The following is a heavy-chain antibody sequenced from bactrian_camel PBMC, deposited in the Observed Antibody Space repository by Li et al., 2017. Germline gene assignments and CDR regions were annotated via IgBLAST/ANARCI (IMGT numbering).Heavy chain of an antibody. Sequence: HVQLVESGGGSVQAGGSLRLSCTASAYTYKTYCMGWFRQAPGKEREGVAAIDSGDFTRYADSVKGRFTISKDNAKNTLYLQMDSLQTEDTAVYYCAKGMAGTFREKGQGTQVTVS. D-gene: IGHD6*01. CDR1: AYTYKTYC. V-gene: IGHV3S53*01. J-gene: IGHJ4*01. CDR2: IDSGDFT.